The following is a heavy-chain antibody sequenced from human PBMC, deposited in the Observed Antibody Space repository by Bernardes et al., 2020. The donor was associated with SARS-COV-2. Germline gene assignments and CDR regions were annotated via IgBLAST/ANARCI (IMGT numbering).Heavy chain of an antibody. J-gene: IGHJ4*02. Sequence: SETLSLTCTVSGGSISGHYWSWIRQPPGKGLEWIGYIHYSGTTNYNPSLKSRVTISVDTSKNQFSLNLSSVTAADTAVYYCARLTRSGGYYYVFDYWGQGTLVTVSS. CDR3: ARLTRSGGYYYVFDY. D-gene: IGHD3-22*01. CDR2: IHYSGTT. V-gene: IGHV4-59*08. CDR1: GGSISGHY.